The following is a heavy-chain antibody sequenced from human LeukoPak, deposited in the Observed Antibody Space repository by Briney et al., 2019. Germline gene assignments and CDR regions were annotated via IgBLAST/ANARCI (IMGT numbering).Heavy chain of an antibody. V-gene: IGHV3-30*02. J-gene: IGHJ4*02. CDR3: ARDSYEYSYGYGFDY. CDR1: GFSFSANA. CDR2: IRSDGSDS. D-gene: IGHD5-18*01. Sequence: GGSLRLSCEASGFSFSANAMHWVRQAPGRGLEWMAFIRSDGSDSYYADSVKGRFTISRDNSKNTLYLQMNSLRAEDTAVYYCARDSYEYSYGYGFDYWGQGTLVTVSS.